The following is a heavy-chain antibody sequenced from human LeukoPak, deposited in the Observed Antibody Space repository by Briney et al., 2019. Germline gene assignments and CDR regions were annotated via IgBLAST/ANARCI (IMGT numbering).Heavy chain of an antibody. D-gene: IGHD6-6*01. J-gene: IGHJ4*02. V-gene: IGHV3-74*01. CDR1: GFTFSSYA. CDR3: AASEKYSSSSVDY. CDR2: INSDGSST. Sequence: PGGSLRLSCAASGFTFSSYAMSWVRQAPGKGLVWVSRINSDGSSTSYADSVKGRFTISRDNAKNTLYLQMNSLRAEDTAVYYCAASEKYSSSSVDYWGQGTLVTVSS.